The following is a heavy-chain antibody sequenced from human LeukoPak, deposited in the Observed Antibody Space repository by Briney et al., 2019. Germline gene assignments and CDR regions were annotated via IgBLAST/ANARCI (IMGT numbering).Heavy chain of an antibody. CDR1: GGSISSYY. J-gene: IGHJ4*02. D-gene: IGHD3-9*01. V-gene: IGHV4-4*07. Sequence: SETLSLTCTVSGGSISSYYWSWIRQPAGKGLEWIGRIYTSGSTNYNPSLKSRVTMSVDTSKNQFSLKLSSVTAADTAVYYCARGPYYDILTGYYPIDYWGQGTLVTVSS. CDR2: IYTSGST. CDR3: ARGPYYDILTGYYPIDY.